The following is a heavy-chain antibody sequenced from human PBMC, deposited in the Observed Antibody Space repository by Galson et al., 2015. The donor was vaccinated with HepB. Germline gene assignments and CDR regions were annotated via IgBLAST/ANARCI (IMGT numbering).Heavy chain of an antibody. J-gene: IGHJ4*02. CDR1: GGTFSSYA. CDR3: ASGILTGSAAFDY. V-gene: IGHV1-69*04. CDR2: IIPILGIA. D-gene: IGHD3-9*01. Sequence: SVKVSCKASGGTFSSYAISWVRQAPGQGLEWMGRIIPILGIANYAQKFQGRVTITADKSTSTAYMELSSLRFEDTAVYYCASGILTGSAAFDYWGQGTLVTVSS.